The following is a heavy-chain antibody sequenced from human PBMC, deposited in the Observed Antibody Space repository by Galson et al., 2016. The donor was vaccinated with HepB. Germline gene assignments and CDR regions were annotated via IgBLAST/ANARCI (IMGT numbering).Heavy chain of an antibody. D-gene: IGHD4-23*01. Sequence: PALVKPTQTLTLTCTFSGFSHSTSGVGVGWIRQPPGRALEWLALIFWNDDKRYSPSLKSRLTITKDTSKNHVVLTVTNMDPVDTATYYCARFGTEVTPGGPFDSWGQGTLVTVSS. CDR1: GFSHSTSGVG. V-gene: IGHV2-5*01. CDR2: IFWNDDK. J-gene: IGHJ4*02. CDR3: ARFGTEVTPGGPFDS.